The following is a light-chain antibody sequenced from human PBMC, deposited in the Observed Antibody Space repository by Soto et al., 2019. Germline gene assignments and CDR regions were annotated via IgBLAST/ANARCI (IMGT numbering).Light chain of an antibody. V-gene: IGKV3D-15*01. CDR2: DAS. Sequence: EIVLKQSPGAVSLCPGERASRSCRASQSVSDYVAWYQQKPGQAPRLLIYDASNRATGIPARFSGSGSGTEFTLTVSSLQSEDFAVYYCQQYNHWPPRLTFGGGTKVDI. CDR3: QQYNHWPPRLT. CDR1: QSVSDY. J-gene: IGKJ4*01.